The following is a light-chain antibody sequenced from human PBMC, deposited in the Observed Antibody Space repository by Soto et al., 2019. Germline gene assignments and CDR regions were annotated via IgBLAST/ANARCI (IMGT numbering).Light chain of an antibody. V-gene: IGKV1-39*01. J-gene: IGKJ5*01. CDR1: QSISSY. Sequence: DIQMTQSPSSLSASVVDRVTITCRASQSISSYLNWYQQKPEKAPKLLIYAASSLQSGVPSRFSGSGSGTDFTLTISSLQPEDFATYYCQQSYSTPITFGQGTRLEI. CDR3: QQSYSTPIT. CDR2: AAS.